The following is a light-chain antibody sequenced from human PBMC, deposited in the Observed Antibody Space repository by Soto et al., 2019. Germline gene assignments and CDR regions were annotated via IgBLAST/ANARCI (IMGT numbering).Light chain of an antibody. Sequence: EILMTQSPATLSVSPGERATLSCRASQSLSRNLAWYQQKPGKAPRRLIYGASTRASGIPARFSGSGSGTEFTLTISSLQSEDFALYYCLHDNDWLPAFTFGHGTKVDL. V-gene: IGKV3-15*01. J-gene: IGKJ3*01. CDR3: LHDNDWLPAFT. CDR1: QSLSRN. CDR2: GAS.